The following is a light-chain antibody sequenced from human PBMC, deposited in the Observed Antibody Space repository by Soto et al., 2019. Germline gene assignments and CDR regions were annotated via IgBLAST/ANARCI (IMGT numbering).Light chain of an antibody. J-gene: IGLJ1*01. CDR3: AAWDDSLSGHYF. V-gene: IGLV1-47*01. Sequence: QSVLTQPPSASGTPGQRVTISCSGSSSNIGSNYVYWYQQLPGTAPKLLIYRNNQRPSGVPDRFSGSKSGTSASLAISGLRSEDEADYYCAAWDDSLSGHYFFGTGTKLTVL. CDR1: SSNIGSNY. CDR2: RNN.